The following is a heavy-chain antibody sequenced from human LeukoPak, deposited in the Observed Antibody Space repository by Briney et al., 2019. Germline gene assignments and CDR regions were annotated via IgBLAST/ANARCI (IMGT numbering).Heavy chain of an antibody. V-gene: IGHV3-21*01. CDR1: EFTFSSYS. Sequence: GGSLRLSCAASEFTFSSYSMNWVRQAPGKGLEWVSFIRSSSSYIYYADSVKGRFTISRDNAKNSLYLQMNSLRAEDTAVYYCARPGIAVAGEFFDYWGQGTLVTVSS. J-gene: IGHJ4*02. CDR3: ARPGIAVAGEFFDY. CDR2: IRSSSSYI. D-gene: IGHD6-19*01.